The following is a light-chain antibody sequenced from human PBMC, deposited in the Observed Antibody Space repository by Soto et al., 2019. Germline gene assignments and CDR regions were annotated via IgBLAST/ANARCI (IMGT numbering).Light chain of an antibody. J-gene: IGKJ1*01. Sequence: EIVMTQSPATLSVSPGERATLSCRASQSVSSKLAWYQQKPGQGPRLLIYGASTRATGIPAWFSGSGSGTEFTLTMSSLQSEDFAVYYCQHYSTWLWTFGQGTKVEIK. CDR1: QSVSSK. CDR2: GAS. CDR3: QHYSTWLWT. V-gene: IGKV3-15*01.